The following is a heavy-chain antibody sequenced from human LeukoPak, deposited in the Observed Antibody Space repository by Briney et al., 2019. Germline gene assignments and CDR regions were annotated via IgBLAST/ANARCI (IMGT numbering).Heavy chain of an antibody. CDR2: IYTGGGR. CDR1: GFTFSSYG. Sequence: GGSLRLSCAASGFTFSSYGVSWVRQAPGKELEWVSVIYTGGGRYYADSVRGRFTISRDTSKNMVFLQMNSLRVEDTAVYYCARGIDYWGRGPLVTVSS. CDR3: ARGIDY. J-gene: IGHJ4*02. V-gene: IGHV3-53*01.